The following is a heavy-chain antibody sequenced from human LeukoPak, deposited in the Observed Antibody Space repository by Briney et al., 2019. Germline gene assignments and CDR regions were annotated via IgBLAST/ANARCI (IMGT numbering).Heavy chain of an antibody. J-gene: IGHJ3*01. V-gene: IGHV6-1*01. CDR2: TYYRSKWYN. CDR3: TRDSGLGNDAFDV. Sequence: SQTLSLTCAISGDSVSSDSAAWNWIRQSPSRGLEWLGRTYYRSKWYNDYAVSVKSRITINPDTSKNQFSLLLNSVTPEDTAVYYCTRDSGLGNDAFDVWGQGTMVTVSS. D-gene: IGHD3-10*01. CDR1: GDSVSSDSAA.